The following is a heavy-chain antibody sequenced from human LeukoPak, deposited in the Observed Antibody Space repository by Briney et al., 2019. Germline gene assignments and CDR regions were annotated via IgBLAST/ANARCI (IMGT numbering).Heavy chain of an antibody. CDR3: ARVRGRQDINFDY. Sequence: PSETLSLTCTVSGYSISSGYYWGWIRQPPGKGLEWTGSIYHSGSTYYNPSLKRRVTISVDTSKNQSSLKPSSGPAAATAVYYCARVRGRQDINFDYWGQGTLVTVSS. CDR2: IYHSGST. CDR1: GYSISSGYY. D-gene: IGHD6-25*01. V-gene: IGHV4-38-2*02. J-gene: IGHJ4*02.